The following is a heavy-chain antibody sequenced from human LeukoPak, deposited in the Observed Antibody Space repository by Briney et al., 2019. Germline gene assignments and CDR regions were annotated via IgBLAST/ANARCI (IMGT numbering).Heavy chain of an antibody. CDR2: INSDGSST. CDR1: ALTFSNHW. Sequence: GSLRHSRAASALTFSNHWMHRVRQPPRKGLAWVSRINSDGSSTSYADSVKGRFPICRDNAKNTLYLQMNSLRAEDTAVYYCARDNLYYYDSSGYCFDYWGQGTLVTVSS. D-gene: IGHD3-22*01. CDR3: ARDNLYYYDSSGYCFDY. J-gene: IGHJ4*02. V-gene: IGHV3-74*01.